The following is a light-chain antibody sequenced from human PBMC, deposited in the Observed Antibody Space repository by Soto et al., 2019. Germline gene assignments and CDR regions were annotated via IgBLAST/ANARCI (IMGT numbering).Light chain of an antibody. CDR2: GAS. V-gene: IGKV1-39*01. Sequence: DIQMTQSPSSLSASVGDRVTITCRASQSISNYLHRYQQKPGKAPKLLIYGASSLQSGVPSRFSGSGSGTDFTLTISSLQVEDFATYYCQQSYSTPPVTFGQGTRLDIK. CDR3: QQSYSTPPVT. J-gene: IGKJ5*01. CDR1: QSISNY.